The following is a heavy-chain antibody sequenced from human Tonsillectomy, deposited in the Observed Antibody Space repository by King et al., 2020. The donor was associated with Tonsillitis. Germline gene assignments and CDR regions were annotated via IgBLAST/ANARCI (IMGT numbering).Heavy chain of an antibody. J-gene: IGHJ5*02. V-gene: IGHV1-2*02. D-gene: IGHD6-13*01. CDR3: AREGGVAAASSEAWFDP. CDR2: INPNSGGT. Sequence: QLVQSGAEVKKPGASVKVSCKASGYTFTGYYLHWVRQAPGQGLEWMGWINPNSGGTNYAQKFQGRVTTTRDTSISTAYMELNRLKSDDTAVYYCAREGGVAAASSEAWFDPWGQGALVTVSS. CDR1: GYTFTGYY.